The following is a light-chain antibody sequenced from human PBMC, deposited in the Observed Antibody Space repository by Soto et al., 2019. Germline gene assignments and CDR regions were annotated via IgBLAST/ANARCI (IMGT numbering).Light chain of an antibody. CDR2: AAS. J-gene: IGKJ2*01. Sequence: DIQMTQSPSSLSASVGDRVTITCRASQSMASYLNWYQQRPGKAPKLLIYAASTLQSGVPSRFSGSGSGTDFTLTISSLQPEDFATYYCQQSYGTPYTFGQGTKLEIK. V-gene: IGKV1-39*01. CDR3: QQSYGTPYT. CDR1: QSMASY.